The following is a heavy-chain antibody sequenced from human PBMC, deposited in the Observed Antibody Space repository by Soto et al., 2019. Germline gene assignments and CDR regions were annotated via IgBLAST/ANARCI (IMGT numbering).Heavy chain of an antibody. D-gene: IGHD5-18*01. CDR2: ISGSGGST. V-gene: IGHV3-23*01. CDR3: AKVRSYGKTLYPFDY. CDR1: GFTFSSYA. Sequence: GGSLRLSCAASGFTFSSYAMSWVRQAPGKGLEWVSAISGSGGSTYYADSVKGRFTISRDNSKNTLYLQMNSLRAEDTAVYYCAKVRSYGKTLYPFDYWGQGTLVTVSS. J-gene: IGHJ4*02.